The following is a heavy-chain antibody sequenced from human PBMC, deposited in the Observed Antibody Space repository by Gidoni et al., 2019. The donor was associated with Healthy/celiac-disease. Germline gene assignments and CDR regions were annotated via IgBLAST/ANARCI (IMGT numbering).Heavy chain of an antibody. J-gene: IGHJ4*02. CDR3: ARGVDDFWSGYYEIPSQVDY. CDR2: INSDGSST. Sequence: EVQLVESGGGLVQPGGSLRLSCAASGFTFSSYWMHWVRQAPGKGLVWVSRINSDGSSTSYADSVKGRFTISRDNAKNTLYLQMNSLRAEDTAVYYCARGVDDFWSGYYEIPSQVDYWGQGTLVTVSS. D-gene: IGHD3-3*01. V-gene: IGHV3-74*01. CDR1: GFTFSSYW.